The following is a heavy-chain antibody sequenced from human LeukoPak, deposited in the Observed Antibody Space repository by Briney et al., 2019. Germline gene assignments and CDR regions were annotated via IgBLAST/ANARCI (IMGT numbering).Heavy chain of an antibody. CDR2: INPNSGCT. V-gene: IGHV1-2*02. J-gene: IGHJ4*02. D-gene: IGHD2-21*02. Sequence: ASVKVSCKASGYTFTGYYMHWVRQAPGQGLEWMGWINPNSGCTNYAQKFQGRVTMTRDTSISTAYMELSRLRSDDTAVYYCARSHIVVVTATPCFDYWGQGTLVTVPS. CDR1: GYTFTGYY. CDR3: ARSHIVVVTATPCFDY.